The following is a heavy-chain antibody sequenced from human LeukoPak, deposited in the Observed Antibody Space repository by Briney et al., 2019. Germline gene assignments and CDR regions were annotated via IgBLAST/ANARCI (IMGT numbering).Heavy chain of an antibody. CDR1: GFTSSSYW. V-gene: IGHV3-74*01. D-gene: IGHD3-10*01. J-gene: IGHJ5*02. CDR2: ISGDGTAR. Sequence: PGGSLRLSCAASGFTSSSYWMHWVPQVPGKGLVWVSRISGDGTARNYADSVKGRFTISRDDAKNTVDLQMNSLRGEDTAVYYCVRGRGSYGWFDPWGQGTLVTVSS. CDR3: VRGRGSYGWFDP.